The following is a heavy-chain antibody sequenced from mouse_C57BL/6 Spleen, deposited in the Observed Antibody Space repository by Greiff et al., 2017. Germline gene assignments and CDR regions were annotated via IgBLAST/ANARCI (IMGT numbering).Heavy chain of an antibody. Sequence: QVQLQQSGAELVRPGASVTLSCKASGYTFTDYEMHWVKQTPVHGLEWIGAIDPETGGTAYNQKFKGKAILTADKSSSTAYMELRSLTSEDSAVYYCTRRHSNYRYFDYWGQGTTLTVSS. V-gene: IGHV1-15*01. D-gene: IGHD2-5*01. CDR2: IDPETGGT. J-gene: IGHJ2*01. CDR3: TRRHSNYRYFDY. CDR1: GYTFTDYE.